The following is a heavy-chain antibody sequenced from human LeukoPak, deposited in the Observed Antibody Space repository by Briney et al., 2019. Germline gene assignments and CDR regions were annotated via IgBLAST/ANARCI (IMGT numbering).Heavy chain of an antibody. Sequence: GGSPRLSCAASRFTFSNYWMSWVRQAPGKGLEWAANIKQDGSEKYYVDSVKGRFTISRDNAKNSMYLQMNSLRAEDTAVYYCARDGATFSGYDWYYYMDVWGKGTTVTVSS. V-gene: IGHV3-7*01. CDR1: RFTFSNYW. D-gene: IGHD5-12*01. J-gene: IGHJ6*03. CDR2: IKQDGSEK. CDR3: ARDGATFSGYDWYYYMDV.